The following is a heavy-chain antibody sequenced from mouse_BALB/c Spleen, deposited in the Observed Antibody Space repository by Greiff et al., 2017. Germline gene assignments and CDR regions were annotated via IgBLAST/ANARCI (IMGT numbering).Heavy chain of an antibody. J-gene: IGHJ1*01. CDR3: ARSVYYYGKGYFDV. CDR1: GYTFTSYT. CDR2: INPSSGYT. Sequence: QVQLQQSAAELARPGASVKMSCKASGYTFTSYTMHWVKQRPGQGLEWIGYINPSSGYTEYNQKFKDKTTLTADKSSSTAYMQLSSLTSEDSAVYYCARSVYYYGKGYFDVWGAGTTVTVSS. D-gene: IGHD1-1*01. V-gene: IGHV1-4*02.